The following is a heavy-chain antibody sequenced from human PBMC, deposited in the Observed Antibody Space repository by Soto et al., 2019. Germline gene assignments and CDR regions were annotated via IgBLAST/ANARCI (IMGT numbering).Heavy chain of an antibody. Sequence: ASVKVSCKASGYTFTSYDINWLRQSTGQGLEWMGWMNPNSGNTGYAQKFQGRVTMTRNTSISTAYMELSSLRSEDAAVYYCAKDVPASGWLSGYWGQGTLVTVSS. D-gene: IGHD3-22*01. CDR1: GYTFTSYD. CDR3: AKDVPASGWLSGY. CDR2: MNPNSGNT. J-gene: IGHJ4*02. V-gene: IGHV1-8*01.